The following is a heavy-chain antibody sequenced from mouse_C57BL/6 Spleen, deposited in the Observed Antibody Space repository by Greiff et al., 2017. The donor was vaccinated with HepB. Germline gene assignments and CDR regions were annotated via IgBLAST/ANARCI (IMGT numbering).Heavy chain of an antibody. CDR3: ARETGTSYYIDY. CDR1: GFTFSDYY. J-gene: IGHJ2*02. V-gene: IGHV5-16*01. CDR2: INYDGSST. D-gene: IGHD4-1*01. Sequence: EVQRVESEGGLVQPGSSMKLSCTASGFTFSDYYMAWVRQVPEKGLEWVANINYDGSSTYYLDSLKSRFIISRDNAKNILYLQMSRLKSEDTATYYCARETGTSYYIDYWGQGTSLTVSS.